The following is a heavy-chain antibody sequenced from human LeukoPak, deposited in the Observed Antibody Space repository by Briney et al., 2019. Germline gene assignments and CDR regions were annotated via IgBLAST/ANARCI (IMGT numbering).Heavy chain of an antibody. J-gene: IGHJ4*02. CDR1: AFIFSGHW. D-gene: IGHD4-17*01. CDR2: IKEDGSER. Sequence: PGGSLRLSCEASAFIFSGHWLNWVRQTPGKGLEWVASIKEDGSERQYVDSVKGRFIISRDNAKNSLYLQMNSLRAEDTAVYYCARATDGDYVPYWGQGTLVTVSS. V-gene: IGHV3-7*01. CDR3: ARATDGDYVPY.